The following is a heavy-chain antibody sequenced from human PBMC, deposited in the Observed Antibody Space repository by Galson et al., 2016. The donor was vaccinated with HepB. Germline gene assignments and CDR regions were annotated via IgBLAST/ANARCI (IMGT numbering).Heavy chain of an antibody. CDR3: AKAMAAARTNWFDP. CDR1: GFTFRNYG. V-gene: IGHV3-30*18. Sequence: SLRLSCAASGFTFRNYGMHWVRQAPGQGLEWVAIISHDGSLKFYADSVKGRFTISRDNSKNTLYLQMNSLRPEDTAIYYCAKAMAAARTNWFDPWGQGVLVTVSS. D-gene: IGHD6-13*01. J-gene: IGHJ5*02. CDR2: ISHDGSLK.